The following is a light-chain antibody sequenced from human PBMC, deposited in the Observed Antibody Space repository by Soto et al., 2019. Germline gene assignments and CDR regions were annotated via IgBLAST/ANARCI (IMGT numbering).Light chain of an antibody. V-gene: IGLV2-23*02. Sequence: QSVVTQRASVSGAPGQSITISCTGTSSDVGSYNLVSWYQHHPGKAPKLMIFEVNKRPSGVSNRFSGSKSGNTASLTISGLQAEDESDYYCCSYAGSSTYAFGGGTKVT. J-gene: IGLJ1*01. CDR3: CSYAGSSTYA. CDR2: EVN. CDR1: SSDVGSYNL.